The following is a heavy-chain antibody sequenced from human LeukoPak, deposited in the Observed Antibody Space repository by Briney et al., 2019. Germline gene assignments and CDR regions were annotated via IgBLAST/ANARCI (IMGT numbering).Heavy chain of an antibody. CDR3: GGRGSSGTGVDY. D-gene: IGHD5-12*01. J-gene: IGHJ4*02. Sequence: PGGSLRLSCAASGFTFSSYGMHWVRQAPGKGLEWVAVIWYDGSDKYYADSVKGRFIISRDNSNNTLHLQMNSLRAEDTAVYYCGGRGSSGTGVDYWGQGTLVTVSS. V-gene: IGHV3-33*01. CDR1: GFTFSSYG. CDR2: IWYDGSDK.